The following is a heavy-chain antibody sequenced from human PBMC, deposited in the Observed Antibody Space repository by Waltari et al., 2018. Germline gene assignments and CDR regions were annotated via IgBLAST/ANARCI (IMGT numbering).Heavy chain of an antibody. Sequence: QVQLVQSGAEVKKPGSSVKVSCKASGGTFSSYAISWVRQAPGQGLEWMGGIIPSFGPANYAQKFQGRVTITADESTSTAYMELSSLRSEDTAVYYCARGGAVNEDGGYYYYMDVWGKGTTVTISS. J-gene: IGHJ6*03. CDR3: ARGGAVNEDGGYYYYMDV. CDR2: IIPSFGPA. CDR1: GGTFSSYA. D-gene: IGHD3-16*01. V-gene: IGHV1-69*12.